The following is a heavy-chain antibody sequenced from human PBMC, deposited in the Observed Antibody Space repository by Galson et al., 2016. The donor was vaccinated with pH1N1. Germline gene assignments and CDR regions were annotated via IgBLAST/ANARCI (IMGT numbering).Heavy chain of an antibody. CDR1: GYSFTRYW. Sequence: QSGAEVKKPGESLKISCKASGYSFTRYWIAWVRQVPGKGLEWVGVVNPGGSTIRYSPPFQGQVTISSDKSINTAYLQWISLKASDTAKYYCARQYDFGDYRGDAFDIWGQGTMVVVSS. CDR2: VNPGGSTI. V-gene: IGHV5-51*03. CDR3: ARQYDFGDYRGDAFDI. J-gene: IGHJ3*02. D-gene: IGHD4-17*01.